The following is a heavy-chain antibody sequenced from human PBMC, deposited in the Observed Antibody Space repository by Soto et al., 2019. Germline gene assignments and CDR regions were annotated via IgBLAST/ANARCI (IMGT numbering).Heavy chain of an antibody. V-gene: IGHV3-66*01. J-gene: IGHJ3*02. Sequence: GGSLRLSCAASGFTVSSNYMSWVRQAPGKGLEWVSVIYSGGSTYYADSVKGRFTISRDNSKSTLYLQMNSLRAEDTAVYYCASRVLRYFDWLPYDAFDIWGQGTMVTVSS. CDR3: ASRVLRYFDWLPYDAFDI. CDR2: IYSGGST. CDR1: GFTVSSNY. D-gene: IGHD3-9*01.